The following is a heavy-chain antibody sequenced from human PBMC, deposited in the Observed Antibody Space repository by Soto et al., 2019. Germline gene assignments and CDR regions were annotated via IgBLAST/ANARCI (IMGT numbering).Heavy chain of an antibody. D-gene: IGHD1-26*01. V-gene: IGHV3-23*01. J-gene: IGHJ4*02. CDR1: GFIFRTYA. Sequence: GGSLRLSCAASGFIFRTYAMNWVRQAPGKGLEWVSVMVGDGSSSDYADSVRGRFTISRDNSKNTLYLQMNSLRVVDTAVYYCAKDLRPDGRYDLDYWGQGTLVTVPS. CDR2: MVGDGSSS. CDR3: AKDLRPDGRYDLDY.